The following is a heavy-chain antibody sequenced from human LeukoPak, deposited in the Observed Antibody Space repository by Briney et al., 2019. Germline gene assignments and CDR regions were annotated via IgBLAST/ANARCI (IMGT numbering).Heavy chain of an antibody. V-gene: IGHV3-9*03. J-gene: IGHJ5*02. D-gene: IGHD6-19*01. CDR2: ISWNSATI. CDR3: AKGGSNGWYADH. Sequence: GRSLRLSCVASGFTFDDYSMHWVRQAPGKGLERVSGISWNSATIAYADSVKGRFTISRDNAKNSLYLQMNSLRPEDMALYYCAKGGSNGWYADHWGQGTLVTVSS. CDR1: GFTFDDYS.